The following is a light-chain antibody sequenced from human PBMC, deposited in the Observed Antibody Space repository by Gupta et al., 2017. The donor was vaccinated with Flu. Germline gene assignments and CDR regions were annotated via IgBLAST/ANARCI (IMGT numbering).Light chain of an antibody. CDR2: SAS. CDR1: RRINTF. CDR3: QHHHNFPFF. Sequence: IQMTQSPSSLSASVGDTVTITCRARRRINTFLNWYQQRPGTAPKLLIYSASTLKSGVPSRFSGSGSETDFTLTITDLQPEDFATYYCQHHHNFPFFFGQGTKVDI. V-gene: IGKV1-39*01. J-gene: IGKJ2*01.